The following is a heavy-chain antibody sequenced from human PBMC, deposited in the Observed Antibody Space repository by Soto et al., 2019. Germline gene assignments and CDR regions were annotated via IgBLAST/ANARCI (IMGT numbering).Heavy chain of an antibody. Sequence: QVLLVESGGGLVKAGGSLRLSCAASGFIFSDYYMSWIRQTPGKGLEWVSYISTRSTYTNYADSVKGRFTISRDNTKNSLYLQMDSVRVEDTAVYYCARDLAWKRGKVGRYYYGMDVWGQGTTVTVSS. CDR3: ARDLAWKRGKVGRYYYGMDV. CDR1: GFIFSDYY. V-gene: IGHV3-11*06. CDR2: ISTRSTYT. D-gene: IGHD1-1*01. J-gene: IGHJ6*02.